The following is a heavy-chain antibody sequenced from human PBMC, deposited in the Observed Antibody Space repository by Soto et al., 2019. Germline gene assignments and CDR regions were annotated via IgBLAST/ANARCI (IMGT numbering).Heavy chain of an antibody. D-gene: IGHD1-1*01. Sequence: GGSLRLSCAASGFTFRNYDMHWVRQATRKGLEWVSVIGTGGEAYYSGSVKGRFTISREDGENSLYLQMNSLRAEDTAVYYCARQGKEPSGRKRYYYYAMDVWGQGTTVTVSS. J-gene: IGHJ6*02. V-gene: IGHV3-13*01. CDR2: IGTGGEA. CDR1: GFTFRNYD. CDR3: ARQGKEPSGRKRYYYYAMDV.